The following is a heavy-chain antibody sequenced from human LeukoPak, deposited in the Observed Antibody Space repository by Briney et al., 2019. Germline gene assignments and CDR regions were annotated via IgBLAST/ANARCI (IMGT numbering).Heavy chain of an antibody. CDR1: GYTFTSYT. CDR2: INTGNGNT. J-gene: IGHJ6*03. Sequence: ASVKVSCKASGYTFTSYTMHWVRQAPGQRLEWMGWINTGNGNTKYSQEFQGRVTMTRDMSTSTVYMELSSLRSEDTAVYYCARDWVKVNYYYYMDVWGKGTTVTVSS. V-gene: IGHV1-3*03. D-gene: IGHD3-16*01. CDR3: ARDWVKVNYYYYMDV.